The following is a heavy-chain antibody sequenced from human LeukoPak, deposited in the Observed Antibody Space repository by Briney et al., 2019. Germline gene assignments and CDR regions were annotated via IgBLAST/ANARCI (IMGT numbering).Heavy chain of an antibody. CDR1: GFTLSSYS. Sequence: GGSLRLSCAASGFTLSSYSMNWVRQAPGKGLEWVSSISGSSSYIYYADSVKGRFTISRDNAENSLYLQMNSLRAEDTAMYYCARGGDGYNSDLDYWGQGTLVTVSS. CDR2: ISGSSSYI. J-gene: IGHJ4*02. D-gene: IGHD5-24*01. CDR3: ARGGDGYNSDLDY. V-gene: IGHV3-21*01.